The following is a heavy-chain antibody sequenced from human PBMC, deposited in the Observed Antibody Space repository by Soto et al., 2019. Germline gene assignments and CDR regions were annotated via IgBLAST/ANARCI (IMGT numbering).Heavy chain of an antibody. J-gene: IGHJ4*02. Sequence: EVQLVESGGRLVQPGRSLRLSCVGTGVNFDDFAMHWVRQAPGKGLEWVSGITWNSRVLAYADSVKGRFTISRDNARNSLYLKMDSLRDEDTALYYCAKGRYDFWSPYYFDSWGQGTLVTVSS. CDR1: GVNFDDFA. D-gene: IGHD3-3*01. CDR2: ITWNSRVL. V-gene: IGHV3-9*01. CDR3: AKGRYDFWSPYYFDS.